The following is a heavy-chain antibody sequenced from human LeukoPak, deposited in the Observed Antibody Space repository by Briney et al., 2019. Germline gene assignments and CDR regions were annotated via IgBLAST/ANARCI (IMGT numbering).Heavy chain of an antibody. Sequence: GGSLRLSCAASGFTFSSYAMSWVRQAPGKRLEWVSAISGSGGSTYYADSVEGRFTISRDNSKNTLYLQMNSLRAEDTAVYYCAKVAPDIVVVVAAIQGWFDPWGQGTLVTVSS. CDR2: ISGSGGST. V-gene: IGHV3-23*01. D-gene: IGHD2-15*01. J-gene: IGHJ5*02. CDR3: AKVAPDIVVVVAAIQGWFDP. CDR1: GFTFSSYA.